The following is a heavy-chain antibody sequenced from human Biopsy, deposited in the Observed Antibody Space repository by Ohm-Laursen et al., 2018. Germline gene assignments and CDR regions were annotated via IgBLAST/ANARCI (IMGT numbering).Heavy chain of an antibody. V-gene: IGHV3-23*01. CDR3: AKGRVGNSGSLDI. Sequence: SLRLSCAAFRFTFSSDAMSWVRQAPGKGLEWVSAITVSADTTYYADFVRGRFTVSRDNSQNTLYLQMNSLRAEDTAIYYCAKGRVGNSGSLDIWGHGTMVTVSS. CDR2: ITVSADTT. D-gene: IGHD1-1*01. CDR1: RFTFSSDA. J-gene: IGHJ3*02.